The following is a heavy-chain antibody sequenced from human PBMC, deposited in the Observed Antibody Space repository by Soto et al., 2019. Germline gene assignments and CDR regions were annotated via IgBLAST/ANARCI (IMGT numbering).Heavy chain of an antibody. CDR1: GGSISSYY. CDR2: IYYSGST. D-gene: IGHD4-17*01. Sequence: SETLSLTCTVSGGSISSYYWSWIRQPPGKGLEWIGYIYYSGSTNYNPSLKSRVTISVDTSKNQFSLKLRSVTAADTAVYYCARGYGDYVLDLWGQGTLVTVSS. CDR3: ARGYGDYVLDL. V-gene: IGHV4-59*08. J-gene: IGHJ4*02.